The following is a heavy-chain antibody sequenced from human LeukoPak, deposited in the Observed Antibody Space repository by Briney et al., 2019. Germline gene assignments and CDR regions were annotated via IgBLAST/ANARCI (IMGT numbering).Heavy chain of an antibody. J-gene: IGHJ4*02. Sequence: SETLSLTCAVSGGSISSYYWSWIRQPPGKGLEWIGYISYSGSTNYNPSLKSRVTISVDTPKNQVSLKLTSVTATETALYYCATSGHCIGYNCYQQTYFDFWGQGTLVTVSS. CDR2: ISYSGST. CDR3: ATSGHCIGYNCYQQTYFDF. V-gene: IGHV4-59*08. CDR1: GGSISSYY. D-gene: IGHD2-15*01.